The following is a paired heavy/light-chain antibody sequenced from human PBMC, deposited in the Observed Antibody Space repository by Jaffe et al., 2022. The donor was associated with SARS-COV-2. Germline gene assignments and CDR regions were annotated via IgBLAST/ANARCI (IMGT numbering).Light chain of an antibody. CDR3: QAWDSNTSVV. CDR1: KLGDKS. Sequence: SSDLTQPPSVSVSPGQTASITCFGDKLGDKSVWWYQQKPGQSPVLVICQDCKRPSGIPERFSGSKSGNTATLTISGTQAMDEADYYCQAWDSNTSVVFGGGTKLTVL. V-gene: IGLV3-1*01. J-gene: IGLJ3*02. CDR2: QDC.
Heavy chain of an antibody. J-gene: IGHJ4*02. Sequence: QVQLVESGGGVVQPGTSLRLSCAASGFTFSNYGMHWVRQAPGKGLEWVALIYYDGGKKYYADSVKGRLTISRDNSKNTLYLQMNSLRAEDTAMYYCARHVGGVPGAYLDSWGRGTLVTLSS. CDR3: ARHVGGVPGAYLDS. CDR2: IYYDGGKK. V-gene: IGHV3-33*01. D-gene: IGHD3-10*02. CDR1: GFTFSNYG.